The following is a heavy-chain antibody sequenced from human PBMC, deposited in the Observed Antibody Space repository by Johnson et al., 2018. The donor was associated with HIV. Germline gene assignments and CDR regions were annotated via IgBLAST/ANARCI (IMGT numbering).Heavy chain of an antibody. CDR1: GFTFSDYY. D-gene: IGHD3-22*01. V-gene: IGHV3-11*04. J-gene: IGHJ3*02. CDR2: ISGSGIDI. Sequence: QVQLVESGGGLVQPGGSLRLSCAASGFTFSDYYMSWIRQAPGKGLEWVSYISGSGIDIYYADSVKGRFTISRDNAKNSLYLQMNSLRAEDTAVYYCASNLPYDSSGYYYSGRDAFDIWGQGTKVTVSS. CDR3: ASNLPYDSSGYYYSGRDAFDI.